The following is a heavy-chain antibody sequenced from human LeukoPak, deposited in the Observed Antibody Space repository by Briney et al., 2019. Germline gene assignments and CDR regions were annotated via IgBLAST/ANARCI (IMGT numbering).Heavy chain of an antibody. CDR3: ARLQTEWFGEFSFYYYYYMDV. J-gene: IGHJ6*03. Sequence: KPSETLSLTCTVSGGSISSYYWSWIRQPAGKGLEWIGRIYTSGSTNYNPSLKSRVTMSVDTSKNQFSLKLSCVTAADTAVYYCARLQTEWFGEFSFYYYYYMDVWGKGTTVTISS. CDR1: GGSISSYY. V-gene: IGHV4-4*07. D-gene: IGHD3-10*01. CDR2: IYTSGST.